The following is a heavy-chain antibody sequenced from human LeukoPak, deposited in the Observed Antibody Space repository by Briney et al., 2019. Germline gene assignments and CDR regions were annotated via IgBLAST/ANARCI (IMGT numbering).Heavy chain of an antibody. V-gene: IGHV3-11*06. Sequence: GGSLRLCCAASGFTFSDYYMSWIRQAPGKGLEWVSYISSSSSYTNYADSVKGRFTISRDNAKNSLYLQMNSLRAEDTAVYYCARSRGYFDWLLSYWGQGTLVTVSP. CDR1: GFTFSDYY. CDR3: ARSRGYFDWLLSY. D-gene: IGHD3-9*01. CDR2: ISSSSSYT. J-gene: IGHJ4*02.